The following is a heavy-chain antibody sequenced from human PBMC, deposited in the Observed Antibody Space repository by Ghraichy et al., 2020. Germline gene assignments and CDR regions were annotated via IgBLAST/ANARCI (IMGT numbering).Heavy chain of an antibody. CDR3: ARTPGYSSGWRYYFDY. V-gene: IGHV3-64*01. CDR2: ISSNGGAT. J-gene: IGHJ4*02. Sequence: GGSLRLSCAASGFTFSSYAMRWVRQAPGQGLEYVSAISSNGGATYYANSVKGRFTISRDNSKNTLYLQMGSLRAEDMAVYYCARTPGYSSGWRYYFDYWGQGILVTVSS. D-gene: IGHD6-19*01. CDR1: GFTFSSYA.